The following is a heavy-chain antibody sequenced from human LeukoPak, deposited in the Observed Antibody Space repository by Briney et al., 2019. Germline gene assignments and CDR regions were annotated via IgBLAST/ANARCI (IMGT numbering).Heavy chain of an antibody. V-gene: IGHV1-2*02. D-gene: IGHD3-22*01. CDR3: ARDLDYDSSGYDYGMDV. Sequence: VASVRVSCKASGYTFTGYYMHWVREAPGQRREWRGWINPNSGGTNYAQKFQGRVTMTRDTSISTAYMELSRLRSDDTAVYYCARDLDYDSSGYDYGMDVWGQGTTVTVSS. CDR2: INPNSGGT. CDR1: GYTFTGYY. J-gene: IGHJ6*02.